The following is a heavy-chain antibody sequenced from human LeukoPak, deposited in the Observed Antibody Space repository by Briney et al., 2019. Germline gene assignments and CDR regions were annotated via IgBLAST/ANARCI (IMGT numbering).Heavy chain of an antibody. CDR1: GGSFSGYY. D-gene: IGHD2-2*01. CDR2: INHSGST. Sequence: SETLSLTCAVYGGSFSGYYWSWIRQPPGKGLEWIGEINHSGSTNYNPSLKSRVTISVDTSKNQFSLKLSSVTVADTAVYYCASLSPPGKYQLLWKHARYYYGMDVWGQGTTVTVSS. V-gene: IGHV4-34*01. CDR3: ASLSPPGKYQLLWKHARYYYGMDV. J-gene: IGHJ6*02.